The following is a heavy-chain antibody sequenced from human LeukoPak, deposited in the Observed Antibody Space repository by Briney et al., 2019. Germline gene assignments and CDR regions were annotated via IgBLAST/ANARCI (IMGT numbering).Heavy chain of an antibody. V-gene: IGHV4-59*01. Sequence: SETLSLTCTVSGGSISSYYWSWIRQPPGKGLEWIGYIYYSGSTNYNPSLKSRVTISVDTSKNQFSLKLSSVTAADTAVYYCARSITGASFDYWGQGTLVTVSS. D-gene: IGHD1-7*01. CDR2: IYYSGST. CDR1: GGSISSYY. CDR3: ARSITGASFDY. J-gene: IGHJ4*02.